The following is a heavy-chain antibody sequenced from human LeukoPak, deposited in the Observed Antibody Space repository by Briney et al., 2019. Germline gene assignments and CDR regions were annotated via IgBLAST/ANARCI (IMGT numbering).Heavy chain of an antibody. V-gene: IGHV3-33*08. D-gene: IGHD1-26*01. CDR3: ARDPPEWELHEGFDY. Sequence: SGGSLRLSCAASGFTFSSYGMHWVRQAPGKGLEWVAVIWYDGSNKYYADSVKGRFTISRDNSKNTLYLQMNSLRAEDTAVYYCARDPPEWELHEGFDYWGQGTLVTVSS. J-gene: IGHJ4*02. CDR2: IWYDGSNK. CDR1: GFTFSSYG.